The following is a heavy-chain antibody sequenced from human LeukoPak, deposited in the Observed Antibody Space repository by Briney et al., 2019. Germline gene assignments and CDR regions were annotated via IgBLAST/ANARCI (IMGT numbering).Heavy chain of an antibody. CDR3: ARDGALAAAGPDYYYYYMDV. D-gene: IGHD6-13*01. Sequence: ASVKVSCKASGYIFSNYGISWVRQAPGHGLEWMGWISAYNGNTNYAQKLQGRVTMTTDTSTSTAYMELRSLRSDDTAVYYCARDGALAAAGPDYYYYYMDVWGKGTTVTVSS. CDR2: ISAYNGNT. CDR1: GYIFSNYG. V-gene: IGHV1-18*01. J-gene: IGHJ6*03.